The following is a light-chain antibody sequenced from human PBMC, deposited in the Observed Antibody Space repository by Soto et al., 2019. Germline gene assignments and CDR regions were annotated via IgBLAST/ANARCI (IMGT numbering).Light chain of an antibody. V-gene: IGKV3-15*01. CDR1: QSVSNN. Sequence: EIVMTQSPTILSVSPGERATLSCRASQSVSNNYLAWYQQKPGQPPRLLIYRASTRAAGLPDRFSGSGSETDFTLTISSLQSEDFAVYYCQQYNNWPITFGQGTRLEIK. CDR2: RAS. J-gene: IGKJ5*01. CDR3: QQYNNWPIT.